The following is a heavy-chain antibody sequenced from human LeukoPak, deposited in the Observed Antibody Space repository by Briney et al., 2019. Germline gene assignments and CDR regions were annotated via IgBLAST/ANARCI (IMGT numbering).Heavy chain of an antibody. V-gene: IGHV4-4*08. D-gene: IGHD2-2*01. CDR3: ARFCSTTSCYYGYYFDY. J-gene: IGHJ4*02. CDR1: GVSIGTYY. Sequence: SETLSLTCAVSGVSIGTYYWSWVRQPPGKGLEWIGYIYNSGSTHYNPSLNSRVIISVDTSKNHFSLQLSSVTAADTAVYYCARFCSTTSCYYGYYFDYWGRGTLVTVSS. CDR2: IYNSGST.